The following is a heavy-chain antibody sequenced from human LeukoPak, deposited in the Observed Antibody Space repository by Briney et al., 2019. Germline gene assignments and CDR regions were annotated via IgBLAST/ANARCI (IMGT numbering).Heavy chain of an antibody. Sequence: PGGSLGLSCAASGFTFSGYTMNWVRQAPGKGLEWVSYISSSSGIIYYADSVKGRFTISRDNAKKSLYLQMNSLRDEDTAVYYCAREAGAGNDYWGQGTLVTVSS. CDR2: ISSSSGII. V-gene: IGHV3-48*02. CDR3: AREAGAGNDY. CDR1: GFTFSGYT. D-gene: IGHD1-26*01. J-gene: IGHJ4*02.